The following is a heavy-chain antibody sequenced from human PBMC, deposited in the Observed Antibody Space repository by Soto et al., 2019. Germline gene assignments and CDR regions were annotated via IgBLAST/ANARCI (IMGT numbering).Heavy chain of an antibody. D-gene: IGHD3-22*01. Sequence: ASVNVSSKASGDPFTTYEINWLRQAPGQGVEWRGWTFPTAXGIRVAQKFQGGVTMTTETSXSTVYMELRPLRPDDTAVYYCAREGMYHYETSDYYPSTYGLDVWGQGTAVTVSS. CDR1: GDPFTTYE. CDR3: AREGMYHYETSDYYPSTYGLDV. CDR2: TFPTAXGI. J-gene: IGHJ6*02. V-gene: IGHV1-2*02.